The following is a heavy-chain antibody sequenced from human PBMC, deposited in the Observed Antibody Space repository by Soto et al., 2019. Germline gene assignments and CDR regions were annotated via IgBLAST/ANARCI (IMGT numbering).Heavy chain of an antibody. V-gene: IGHV4-59*01. D-gene: IGHD1-1*01. CDR1: GGAISSYY. CDR2: IYYSGST. J-gene: IGHJ4*02. Sequence: QVQLQESGPGLVKPSETLSLTCTVSGGAISSYYWSWIRQPPGTGLEWIGHIYYSGSTNYNPSLKSRVTISVDTSQNQFYLKLSSVTAADTAVYYCAREASGQTTYCDYWGQGTLVTVSS. CDR3: AREASGQTTYCDY.